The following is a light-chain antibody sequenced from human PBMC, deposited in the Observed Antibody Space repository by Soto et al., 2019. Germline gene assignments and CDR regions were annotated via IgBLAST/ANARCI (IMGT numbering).Light chain of an antibody. CDR1: SSDVGGYKY. CDR2: EVN. CDR3: SSFTSSSTEV. Sequence: QSALTQPASVSGSPGQSITISCTGTSSDVGGYKYVSWYQHHPGKAPKLMIYEVNSRPSGVSNRFSGSKSGNTASLTISGLQADDEADYYCSSFTSSSTEVFGGGTKLTVL. J-gene: IGLJ3*02. V-gene: IGLV2-14*01.